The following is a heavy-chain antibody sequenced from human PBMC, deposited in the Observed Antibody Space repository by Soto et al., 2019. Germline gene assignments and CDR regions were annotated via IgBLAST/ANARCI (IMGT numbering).Heavy chain of an antibody. Sequence: QVQLQESGPGLVKPSETLSLTCTVSGGSICSYYWSWIRQPPGKGLEWIGYIYYSGSTNYNPSLKSRVTISVDTSKNQFSLKLSSVTAADTAVYYCAREGTKRWLQLRAFDIWGRGTMFTVSS. CDR3: AREGTKRWLQLRAFDI. J-gene: IGHJ3*02. CDR2: IYYSGST. D-gene: IGHD5-12*01. CDR1: GGSICSYY. V-gene: IGHV4-59*01.